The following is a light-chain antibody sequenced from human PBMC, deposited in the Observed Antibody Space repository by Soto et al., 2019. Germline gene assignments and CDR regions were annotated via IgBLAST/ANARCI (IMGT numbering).Light chain of an antibody. J-gene: IGKJ1*01. CDR2: GAS. CDR1: QSVSSN. CDR3: QQYINWPPRT. Sequence: IVMTQSPATLSVSPWERATLSCRASQSVSSNLAWYQQKPGQAPRLLIYGASTRATGIPARFSGSGSGTEFTLTISSLQSEDFAVYYCQQYINWPPRTFGQGTKWIS. V-gene: IGKV3-15*01.